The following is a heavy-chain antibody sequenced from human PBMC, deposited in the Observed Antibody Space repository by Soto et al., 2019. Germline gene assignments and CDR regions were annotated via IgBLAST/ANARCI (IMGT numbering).Heavy chain of an antibody. D-gene: IGHD3-3*01. CDR2: TYYRSKWYN. V-gene: IGHV6-1*01. J-gene: IGHJ6*02. Sequence: SQTLSLTCAISGDSVSSNSAAWNWIRQSPSRGLEWLGRTYYRSKWYNDYAVSVKSRITINPDTSKNQFSLQLNSATPEDTAVYYCARANLDYDFWSGYSPYYYGMDVWGQGTTVTVSS. CDR3: ARANLDYDFWSGYSPYYYGMDV. CDR1: GDSVSSNSAA.